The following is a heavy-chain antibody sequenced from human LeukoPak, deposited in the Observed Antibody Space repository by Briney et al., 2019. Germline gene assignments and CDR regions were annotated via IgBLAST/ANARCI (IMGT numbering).Heavy chain of an antibody. CDR3: ARDPKTGRFDY. D-gene: IGHD1-1*01. CDR2: ISGSGYYS. J-gene: IGHJ4*02. Sequence: GGSLRLSCAASEFTFDNYAMSWVRQAPGKGLEWVSVISGSGYYSYYADSVKGRFTVSRDNSKTTLYLQMNSLRAEDTAVYYCARDPKTGRFDYWGQGTLVTVSS. CDR1: EFTFDNYA. V-gene: IGHV3-23*01.